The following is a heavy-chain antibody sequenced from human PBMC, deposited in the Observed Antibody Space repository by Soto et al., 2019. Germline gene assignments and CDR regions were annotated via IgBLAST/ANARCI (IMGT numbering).Heavy chain of an antibody. D-gene: IGHD2-8*01. J-gene: IGHJ3*02. CDR2: IIPILGIA. CDR1: GGTFSSYT. Sequence: GASVKVSCKASGGTFSSYTISWVRQAPGQGLEWMGRIIPILGIANYAQKFQGRVTITADKSTSTAYMELSSLRSEDTAVYYCARGVTPDAFDIWGQGTMVTGSS. V-gene: IGHV1-69*02. CDR3: ARGVTPDAFDI.